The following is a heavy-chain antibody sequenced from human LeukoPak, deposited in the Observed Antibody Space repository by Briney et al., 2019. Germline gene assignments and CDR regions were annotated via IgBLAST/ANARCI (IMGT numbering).Heavy chain of an antibody. V-gene: IGHV4-34*01. CDR3: ARNGRYCSSRCSGDAFGM. Sequence: PSETLSLTCAGSFNSYYWSWIRQPPGKGLEWIGEISPGGTANYNPSLKSRVTISVDTSKNQFSLRLSSVTSADTAMYYCARNGRYCSSRCSGDAFGMWGQGTMVTVSS. J-gene: IGHJ3*02. D-gene: IGHD2-2*01. CDR1: SFNSYY. CDR2: ISPGGTA.